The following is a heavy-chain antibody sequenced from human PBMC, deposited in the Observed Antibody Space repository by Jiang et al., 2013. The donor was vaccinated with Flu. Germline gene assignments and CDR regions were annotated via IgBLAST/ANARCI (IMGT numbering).Heavy chain of an antibody. V-gene: IGHV4-34*01. CDR3: ARGKYYDFWRIAYGMDV. CDR2: INHSGST. CDR1: GGSFSGYY. Sequence: LKPSETLSLTCAVYGGSFSGYYWSWIRQPPGKGLEWIGEINHSGSTNYNPSLKSRVTISVDTSKNQFSLKLSSVTAADTAVYYCARGKYYDFWRIAYGMDVWGQGTTVTVSS. J-gene: IGHJ6*02. D-gene: IGHD3-3*01.